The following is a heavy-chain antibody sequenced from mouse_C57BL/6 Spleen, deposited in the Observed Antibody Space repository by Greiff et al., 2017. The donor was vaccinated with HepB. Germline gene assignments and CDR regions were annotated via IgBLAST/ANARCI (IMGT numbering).Heavy chain of an antibody. J-gene: IGHJ2*01. CDR2: IYPGSGST. CDR1: GYTFTSYW. CDR3: AREDTTVVATGDY. Sequence: QVQLQQSGAELVKPGASVKMSCKASGYTFTSYWITWVKQRPGQGLEWIGDIYPGSGSTNYNEKFKSKATLTVDTSSSTAYMQLSSLTSEDSAVYYCAREDTTVVATGDYWGQGTTLTVSS. D-gene: IGHD1-1*01. V-gene: IGHV1-55*01.